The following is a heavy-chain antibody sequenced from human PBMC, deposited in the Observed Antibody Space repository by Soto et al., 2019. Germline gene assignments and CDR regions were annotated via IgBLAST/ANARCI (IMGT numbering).Heavy chain of an antibody. D-gene: IGHD4-4*01. J-gene: IGHJ4*02. Sequence: QVQLVESGGGVVQPGRSLRLSCAASGFTFSSYAMHWVRQAPGKGLEWVAVISYDGSNKYYADSVKGRFTISRDNSKNTLYLQMNSLRAEDTAVYYCAYGDDYMTLNGYWGQGTLVTVSS. CDR2: ISYDGSNK. CDR3: AYGDDYMTLNGY. CDR1: GFTFSSYA. V-gene: IGHV3-30-3*01.